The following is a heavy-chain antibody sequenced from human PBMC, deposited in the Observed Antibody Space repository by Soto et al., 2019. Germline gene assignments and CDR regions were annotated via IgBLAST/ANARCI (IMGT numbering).Heavy chain of an antibody. J-gene: IGHJ5*02. Sequence: SETLSLTCTVSGGSITSYNWNWLRQPPGKALEWIGYVYNSGSTNYNPSLKSRVTISVDTSKNQFSLKVNSVTAADTAVYYCARRAVGEVTGSLDNWLDPWGQGILVTVSP. CDR3: ARRAVGEVTGSLDNWLDP. CDR1: GGSITSYN. CDR2: VYNSGST. V-gene: IGHV4-59*01. D-gene: IGHD3-16*01.